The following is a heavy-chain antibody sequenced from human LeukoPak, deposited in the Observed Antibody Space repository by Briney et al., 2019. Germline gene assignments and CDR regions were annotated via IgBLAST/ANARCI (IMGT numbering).Heavy chain of an antibody. V-gene: IGHV1-18*01. CDR1: GYTFANFG. Sequence: PLASVKVSCKASGYTFANFGITWVRQAPGQGLEWMGWISVYNDNTTYAQNLQGRVTLTTDTSTSTAYMELRSLRSDDTALYYCARTCSSSSCYMVHWGQGTLVTVSS. CDR3: ARTCSSSSCYMVH. CDR2: ISVYNDNT. D-gene: IGHD2-2*02. J-gene: IGHJ4*02.